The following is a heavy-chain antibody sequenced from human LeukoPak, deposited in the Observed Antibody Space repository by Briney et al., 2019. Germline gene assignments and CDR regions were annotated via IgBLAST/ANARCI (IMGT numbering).Heavy chain of an antibody. CDR3: AKDTPLFYHYYGIDV. Sequence: PGGSLRLSCAASGFTFSSYWMSWVRQAPGKGLEWVANIKQDGSEKYYVDSVKGRFTISRDNSKNSLFLEMNSLRSEDTALYYCAKDTPLFYHYYGIDVWGQGTTVTVSS. J-gene: IGHJ6*02. V-gene: IGHV3-7*03. CDR1: GFTFSSYW. CDR2: IKQDGSEK.